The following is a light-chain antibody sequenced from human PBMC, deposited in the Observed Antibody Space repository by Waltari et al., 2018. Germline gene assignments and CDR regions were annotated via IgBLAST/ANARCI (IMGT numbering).Light chain of an antibody. CDR3: QSYDSSLSGSGV. Sequence: QSVLTQPPSVSGAPGQRVTISCNGSSSNIGAGYDVHWYQQLPGTAPKVLMYRNNNRPSGVPDRFSGSKSGTSASLAITGLQAGDEADYFCQSYDSSLSGSGVFGGGTRLTVL. J-gene: IGLJ3*02. CDR1: SSNIGAGYD. CDR2: RNN. V-gene: IGLV1-40*01.